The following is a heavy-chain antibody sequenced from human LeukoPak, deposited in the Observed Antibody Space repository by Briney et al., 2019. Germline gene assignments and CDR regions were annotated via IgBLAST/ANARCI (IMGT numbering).Heavy chain of an antibody. Sequence: GAPVKVSCKASGYIFSSYDITWVRQAPGQGLEWMGWISLYNGNTNYAQKIQGRVTMTTDTSTSTAYMELRSLRSDDTAVYYCARNRGGMEGGLFYMDVWGKGTTVTVSS. V-gene: IGHV1-18*01. D-gene: IGHD3-10*01. CDR2: ISLYNGNT. CDR1: GYIFSSYD. J-gene: IGHJ6*03. CDR3: ARNRGGMEGGLFYMDV.